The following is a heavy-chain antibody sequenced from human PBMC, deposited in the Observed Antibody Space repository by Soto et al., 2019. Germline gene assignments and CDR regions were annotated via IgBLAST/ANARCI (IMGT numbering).Heavy chain of an antibody. Sequence: SLRLSCAAFGFKISSSSMNWVRQAPGRGLEWVAYISDSGSNTLYADSVKGRFTVSRDTAKNSLYLQMSGLRDEDRALYYCTRETVAGITGLDYWGPGTLVTVS. J-gene: IGHJ4*02. CDR1: GFKISSSS. CDR3: TRETVAGITGLDY. CDR2: ISDSGSNT. D-gene: IGHD1-20*01. V-gene: IGHV3-48*02.